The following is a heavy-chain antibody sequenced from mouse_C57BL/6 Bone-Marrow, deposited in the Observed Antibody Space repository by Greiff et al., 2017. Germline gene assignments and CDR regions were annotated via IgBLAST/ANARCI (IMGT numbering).Heavy chain of an antibody. CDR1: GYTFTSYW. Sequence: QVQLQQPGAELVMPGASVKLSCKASGYTFTSYWMHWVKQRPGQGLEWIGEIDPSDSYTNSNQKFKGKSTLTVDKSSSTASMQLSSLTSEDSAIYYCARSARAWFAYWGQGTLVTVSA. CDR2: IDPSDSYT. CDR3: ARSARAWFAY. J-gene: IGHJ3*01. V-gene: IGHV1-69*01.